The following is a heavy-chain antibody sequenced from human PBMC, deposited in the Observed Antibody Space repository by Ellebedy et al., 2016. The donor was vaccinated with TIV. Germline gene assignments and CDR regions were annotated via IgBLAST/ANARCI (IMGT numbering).Heavy chain of an antibody. CDR2: MNPNSGNT. D-gene: IGHD3-10*01. CDR1: GYTFTSYD. CDR3: ARGRPYYYGWVA. V-gene: IGHV1-8*01. J-gene: IGHJ5*02. Sequence: ASVKVSXXASGYTFTSYDINWVRQATGQGLEWMGWMNPNSGNTGYAQKFQGRVTMTRNTSISTAYMELSSLRSEDTAVYYCARGRPYYYGWVAWGQGTLVTVSS.